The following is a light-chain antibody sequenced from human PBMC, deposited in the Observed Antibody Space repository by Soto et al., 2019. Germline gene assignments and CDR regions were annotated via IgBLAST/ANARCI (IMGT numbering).Light chain of an antibody. CDR2: DNN. Sequence: QSVLTQPPSVSGAPGQRVTISCTGSSSNIGAGYDVHWYQQLPGTAPKLLIYDNNNRPSGVTDRFSGSKSGTSASLAITGLQAEDEADYYCQSYDSSRSGYVFGTGTKLTVL. V-gene: IGLV1-40*01. J-gene: IGLJ1*01. CDR1: SSNIGAGYD. CDR3: QSYDSSRSGYV.